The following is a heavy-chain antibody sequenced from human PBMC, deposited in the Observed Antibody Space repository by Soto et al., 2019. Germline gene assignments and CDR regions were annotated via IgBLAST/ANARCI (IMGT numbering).Heavy chain of an antibody. CDR1: GGIPSSYA. V-gene: IGHV3-23*01. Sequence: GSLLLTCVVDGGIPSSYAMSWVRQAPGKGLEWVSVISGSGGATSYADSVKGRFTISRDNSKNTLYLQMNSLSAEDTAIYYCAKDAIMVSSSFNYFDFWGQGALVTVYS. CDR3: AKDAIMVSSSFNYFDF. D-gene: IGHD6-13*01. J-gene: IGHJ4*02. CDR2: ISGSGGAT.